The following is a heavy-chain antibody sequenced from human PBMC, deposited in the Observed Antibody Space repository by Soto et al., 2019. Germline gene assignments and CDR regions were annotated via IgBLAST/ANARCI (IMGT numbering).Heavy chain of an antibody. D-gene: IGHD6-19*01. CDR2: IIPIFGTA. CDR3: AISSGWPKYYFDY. J-gene: IGHJ4*02. CDR1: GGTFSSYA. Sequence: GASVKVSCKASGGTFSSYAISWVRRAPGQGLEWMGGIIPIFGTANYAQKFQGRVTITADKSTSTAYMELSSLRSEDTAVYYCAISSGWPKYYFDYWGQGTLVTVSS. V-gene: IGHV1-69*06.